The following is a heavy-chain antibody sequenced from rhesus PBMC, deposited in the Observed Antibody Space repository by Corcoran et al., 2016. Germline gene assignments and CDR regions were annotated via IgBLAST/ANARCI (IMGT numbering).Heavy chain of an antibody. CDR1: GSSISSGYG. V-gene: IGHV4-127*01. D-gene: IGHD6S26*01. CDR3: ASGSGWSLDY. J-gene: IGHJ4*01. CDR2: ICGSSGST. Sequence: QVQLQESGPGLVKPSETLSLTCAVSGSSISSGYGWSWIRQPPGKGLAWIGYICGSSGSTNYNPSLKSGVTISKDTSKNQVSLKLSSVTAADTAVYYCASGSGWSLDYWGQGVLVTVSS.